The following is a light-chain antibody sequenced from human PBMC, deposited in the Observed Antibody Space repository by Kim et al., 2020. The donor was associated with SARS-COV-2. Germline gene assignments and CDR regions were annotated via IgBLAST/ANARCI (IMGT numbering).Light chain of an antibody. CDR2: DAT. CDR1: QTINNK. J-gene: IGKJ1*01. CDR3: QQSNDWPPLT. Sequence: SPGERATLSCRASQTINNKLVWYQQKPGQAPRLLIYDATTRATGVPARFIGSGSETDFTLIISSLQSEDFAVYYCQQSNDWPPLTFGQGTKVDIK. V-gene: IGKV3-15*01.